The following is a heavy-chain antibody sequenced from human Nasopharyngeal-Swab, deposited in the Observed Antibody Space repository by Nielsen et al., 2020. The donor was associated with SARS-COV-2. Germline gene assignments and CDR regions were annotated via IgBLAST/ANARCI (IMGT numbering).Heavy chain of an antibody. Sequence: ESLEISCEGSGYSFTSYWISWVRQMPGKGLEWMGRIDPSDSYTNYSPSFQGHVTISADKSISTAYLQWSSLKASDTAMYYCARHWSDPGNWFDPWGQGTLVTVSS. CDR2: IDPSDSYT. J-gene: IGHJ5*02. V-gene: IGHV5-10-1*01. CDR1: GYSFTSYW. CDR3: ARHWSDPGNWFDP.